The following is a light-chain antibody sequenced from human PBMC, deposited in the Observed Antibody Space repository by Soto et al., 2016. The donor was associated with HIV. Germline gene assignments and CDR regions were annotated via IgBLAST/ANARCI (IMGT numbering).Light chain of an antibody. CDR3: QQYDKGT. CDR1: QDISNY. J-gene: IGKJ2*01. V-gene: IGKV1-33*01. CDR2: DAS. Sequence: DIQMTQSPSTLSAPVGDRVTITCQASQDISNYLNWYQQKPGKAPKLLIYDASNLETGVPSRFSGSGSGTDFTFTISSLQPEDIATYYCQQYDKGTFGQGKLEIK.